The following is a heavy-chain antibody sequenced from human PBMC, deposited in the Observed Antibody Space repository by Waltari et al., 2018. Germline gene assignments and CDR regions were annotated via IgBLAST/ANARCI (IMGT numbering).Heavy chain of an antibody. J-gene: IGHJ3*01. CDR1: GFTFSPYY. CDR2: INSEGSST. Sequence: EVQLVESGGGLVQPGGSLRLSCVASGFTFSPYYMYWVRQAPGKGLVWLSHINSEGSSTNYADSVKCRFTISRDNAKNTLYLQMNSLGAEDTAIYYCARDRGLPDSFDVWGQGTMVTVSS. CDR3: ARDRGLPDSFDV. D-gene: IGHD3-10*01. V-gene: IGHV3-74*01.